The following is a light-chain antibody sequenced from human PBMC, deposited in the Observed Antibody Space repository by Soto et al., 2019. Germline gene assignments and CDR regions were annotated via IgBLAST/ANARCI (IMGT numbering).Light chain of an antibody. V-gene: IGLV1-40*01. J-gene: IGLJ2*01. Sequence: QSVLTQPPSVSGAPGQRVTISCTGGSSNIGAGYDVHWYQQLPGTAPNLLIYGNSNRPSGVPDRFSGSKSGTSASLAITGLQAEDEADYYCQSYDSSLSGYVVFGGGTKLTVL. CDR3: QSYDSSLSGYVV. CDR2: GNS. CDR1: SSNIGAGYD.